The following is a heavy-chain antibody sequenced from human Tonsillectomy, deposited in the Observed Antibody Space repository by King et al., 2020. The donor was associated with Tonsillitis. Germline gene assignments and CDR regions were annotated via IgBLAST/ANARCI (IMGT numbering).Heavy chain of an antibody. CDR2: IYRYNK. V-gene: IGHV3-66*01. J-gene: IGHJ4*02. CDR1: GFTVSNNY. CDR3: ATGETWDLLFDD. D-gene: IGHD1-26*01. Sequence: VQLVESGGGLVQPGGSLRLSCAASGFTVSNNYMIWVRQSPGKGLEWVSLIYRYNKHYADSVMGRFTIARDDSKNTLYLQMNSLRAEDTAVYYCATGETWDLLFDDWGQGTLVTVSS.